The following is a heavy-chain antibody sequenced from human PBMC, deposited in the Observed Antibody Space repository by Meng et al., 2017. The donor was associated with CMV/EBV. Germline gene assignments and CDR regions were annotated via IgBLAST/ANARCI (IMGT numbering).Heavy chain of an antibody. Sequence: QVHRVQSGAGVKKPGASVRVSCKASGYTFTSYYMHLVRQAPGQGLEWMGIINPSGGSTSYAQKFQCRVTMTRDTSTSTVYMELSSLRSEDTAVYYCARDLSPYYYDSSGYYPEGAFDYWGQGTLVTVSS. CDR2: INPSGGST. V-gene: IGHV1-46*01. CDR1: GYTFTSYY. D-gene: IGHD3-22*01. J-gene: IGHJ4*02. CDR3: ARDLSPYYYDSSGYYPEGAFDY.